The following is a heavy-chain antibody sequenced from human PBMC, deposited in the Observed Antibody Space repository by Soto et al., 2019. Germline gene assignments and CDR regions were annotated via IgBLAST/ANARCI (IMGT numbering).Heavy chain of an antibody. CDR2: ISGSGGST. Sequence: GGSLRLSCAASGFTFSSYAMSWVRQAPGKGLEWVSAISGSGGSTYYADSVKGRFTISRDNSKNTLYLQMNSLRAEDTAVYYGAKALHLYYDFWSGYYTGERYYYYGMDVWGQGTTVTVSS. CDR3: AKALHLYYDFWSGYYTGERYYYYGMDV. CDR1: GFTFSSYA. V-gene: IGHV3-23*01. J-gene: IGHJ6*02. D-gene: IGHD3-3*01.